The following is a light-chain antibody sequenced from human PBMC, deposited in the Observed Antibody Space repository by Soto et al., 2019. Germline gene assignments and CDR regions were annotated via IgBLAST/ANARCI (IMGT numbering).Light chain of an antibody. Sequence: EIVLTQSPGTLSLSPGERATLSCRASQTVSGAYFAWYQQKPGQAPRLLIYDASNRATGIPARFSGSGSGTDFTLTISGLEPEDSAVYYCQQFDDSVTFGQGTRREIK. CDR1: QTVSGAY. CDR3: QQFDDSVT. CDR2: DAS. J-gene: IGKJ5*01. V-gene: IGKV3-20*01.